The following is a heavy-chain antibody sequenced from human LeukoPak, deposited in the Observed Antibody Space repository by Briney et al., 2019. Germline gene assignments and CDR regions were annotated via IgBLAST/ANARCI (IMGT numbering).Heavy chain of an antibody. CDR1: GFTFDDYA. CDR2: ISWNSGSI. D-gene: IGHD5-12*01. CDR3: AKGDGGYDSNWFHP. J-gene: IGHJ5*02. Sequence: GGSLRLSCAASGFTFDDYAMHWVRQAPGKGLEWVSGISWNSGSIGYADSVKGRFTISRDNAKNSLYLQMNSLRAEDTALYYCAKGDGGYDSNWFHPWGQGTLVTVSS. V-gene: IGHV3-9*01.